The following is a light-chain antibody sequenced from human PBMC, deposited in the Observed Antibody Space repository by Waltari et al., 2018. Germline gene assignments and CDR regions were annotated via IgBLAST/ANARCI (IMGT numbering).Light chain of an antibody. J-gene: IGKJ2*01. CDR2: AAS. CDR1: QTISTS. CDR3: QQSYSTPYT. V-gene: IGKV1-39*01. Sequence: DTQMTQSPSSLSASVGDRVTITCRASQTISTSLNWYQQKPGKAPNLLIYAASSLHSGVPSRFSGSRSGTDFTLTISSLQPEDFATYYCQQSYSTPYTFGQGTKLEIK.